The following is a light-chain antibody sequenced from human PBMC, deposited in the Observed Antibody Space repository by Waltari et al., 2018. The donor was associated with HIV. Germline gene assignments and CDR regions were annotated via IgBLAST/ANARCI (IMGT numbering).Light chain of an antibody. CDR3: AAWDDSLSGYV. CDR2: QTD. V-gene: IGLV1-47*01. Sequence: QSVLSQPPSASGTPGQRLTIPCAARTATNTESDDVRWFRQVPGAAPRLLMYQTDQRPSWVTDRFSGSKSGTSASLVISGLRSEDEAHYYCAAWDDSLSGYVFGTGTKVIVL. J-gene: IGLJ1*01. CDR1: TATNTESDD.